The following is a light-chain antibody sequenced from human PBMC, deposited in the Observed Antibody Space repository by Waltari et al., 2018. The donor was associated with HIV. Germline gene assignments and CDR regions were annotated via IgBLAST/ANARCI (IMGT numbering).Light chain of an antibody. J-gene: IGLJ1*01. CDR2: EVS. CDR3: CSYAGSSTYV. Sequence: SALTPPPSVSGSPGQAITIPCTGTSSDVGSYNLFPWYQQHPGKAPKLMIYEVSKRPSGVSNRFSGSKSGNTASLTISGLQAEDEADYYCCSYAGSSTYVFGTGTKVTVL. V-gene: IGLV2-23*02. CDR1: SSDVGSYNL.